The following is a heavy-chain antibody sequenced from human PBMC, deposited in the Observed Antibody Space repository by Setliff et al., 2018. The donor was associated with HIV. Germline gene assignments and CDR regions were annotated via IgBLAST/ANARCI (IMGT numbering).Heavy chain of an antibody. D-gene: IGHD1-1*01. CDR1: GTNLDSFF. V-gene: IGHV1-69*10. Sequence: SVKVSCKASGTNLDSFFISWVRQASRQGLEWMGAITPVIGRPIYAQRFHCRVTITAAKSTNTVYMELTSLTSDDTAVYYWARDIGITTTGKGWLEPWGQGTQVTAPQ. J-gene: IGHJ5*02. CDR3: ARDIGITTTGKGWLEP. CDR2: ITPVIGRP.